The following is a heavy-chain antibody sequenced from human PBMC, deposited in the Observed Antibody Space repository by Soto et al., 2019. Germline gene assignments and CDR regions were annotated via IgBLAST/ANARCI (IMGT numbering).Heavy chain of an antibody. J-gene: IGHJ4*02. CDR2: ISVSAGST. Sequence: EVQLLESGGGLVQPGGSLRLSCAASGFTFTTYAMSWVRQAPGKGLEWVSAISVSAGSTYYADSVKGRFTISRDNSKNTLYLQMNSLRAEDTAVYYCAKNWDTTFSSSSHWGQGTLVSVSS. D-gene: IGHD6-6*01. CDR3: AKNWDTTFSSSSH. CDR1: GFTFTTYA. V-gene: IGHV3-23*01.